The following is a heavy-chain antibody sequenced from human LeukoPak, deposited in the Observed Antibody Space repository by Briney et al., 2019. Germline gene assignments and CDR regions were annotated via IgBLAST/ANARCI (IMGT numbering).Heavy chain of an antibody. V-gene: IGHV3-30*02. CDR1: GFTFSSYG. J-gene: IGHJ4*02. CDR2: IRYDGSNK. D-gene: IGHD3-9*01. CDR3: AKMYRLGHDY. Sequence: GGSLRLSCAAPGFTFSSYGMHWVRQAPGKGLEWVAFIRYDGSNKYYADSVKGRFTISRDNSKNTLYLQMNSLRAEDPAVYYCAKMYRLGHDYWGQGTLVTVSS.